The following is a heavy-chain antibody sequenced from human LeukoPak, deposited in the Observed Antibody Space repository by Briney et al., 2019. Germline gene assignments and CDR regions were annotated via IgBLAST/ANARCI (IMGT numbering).Heavy chain of an antibody. CDR3: ARDPYYDILTGFSMDYDY. J-gene: IGHJ4*02. CDR2: INQDGSEK. V-gene: IGHV3-7*01. CDR1: EFTFSNYW. Sequence: GGSLRLSCVVSEFTFSNYWMGWVRQAPGKGLEWVASINQDGSEKYYLDSVKGRFTTSRDNAENSVYLQMNSLRAEDTAVYYCARDPYYDILTGFSMDYDYWGQGTLVTVSS. D-gene: IGHD3-9*01.